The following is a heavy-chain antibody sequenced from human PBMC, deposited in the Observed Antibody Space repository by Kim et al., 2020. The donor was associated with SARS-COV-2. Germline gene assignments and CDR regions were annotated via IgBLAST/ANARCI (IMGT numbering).Heavy chain of an antibody. CDR3: ATWYYYGSGSYYGNWFDP. Sequence: SETLSLTCTVSGGSISSSSYYWGWIRQPPGKGLEWIGSIYYSGSTYYNPSLKSRVTISVDTSKNQFSLKLSSVTAADTAVYYCATWYYYGSGSYYGNWFDPWGQGTLVTVSS. V-gene: IGHV4-39*01. CDR2: IYYSGST. CDR1: GGSISSSSYY. J-gene: IGHJ5*02. D-gene: IGHD3-10*01.